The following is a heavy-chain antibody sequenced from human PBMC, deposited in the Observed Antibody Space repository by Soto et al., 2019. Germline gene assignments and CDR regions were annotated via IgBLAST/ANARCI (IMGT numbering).Heavy chain of an antibody. Sequence: GGSLRLSCAASGFTFDDYTMHWVRQAPGKGLEWVSLISWDGGSTYYADSVKGRFTISRDNSKNSLYLQMNSLRTEDTALYYCAKDISIRPTGGVFDYWGQGTLVTVSS. CDR2: ISWDGGST. V-gene: IGHV3-43*01. CDR3: AKDISIRPTGGVFDY. CDR1: GFTFDDYT. J-gene: IGHJ4*02. D-gene: IGHD4-17*01.